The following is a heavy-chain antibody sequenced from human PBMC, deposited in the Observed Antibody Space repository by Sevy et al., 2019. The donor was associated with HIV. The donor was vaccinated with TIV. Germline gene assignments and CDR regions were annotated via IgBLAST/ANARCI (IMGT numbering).Heavy chain of an antibody. D-gene: IGHD3-3*01. Sequence: GGSLRLSCAASGFTFSDYNMNWVRQAPGKGLEWVSFISSRSGFIYYADSVKGRFTISRDNAKNSLFLQMNSLRADDTAVYFCARDKTILEGRYGMDVWGQGTTVTVSS. CDR1: GFTFSDYN. J-gene: IGHJ6*02. CDR2: ISSRSGFI. CDR3: ARDKTILEGRYGMDV. V-gene: IGHV3-21*01.